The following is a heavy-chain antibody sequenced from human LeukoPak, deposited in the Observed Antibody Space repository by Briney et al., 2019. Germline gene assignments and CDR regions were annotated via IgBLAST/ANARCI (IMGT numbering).Heavy chain of an antibody. CDR2: IRYDGSNK. J-gene: IGHJ4*02. CDR3: ARDLDNYFDY. Sequence: PGGSLRLSCAASGFTFSSYGMHWVRQAPGKGLEWVAFIRYDGSNKYYADSVKGRFTISRDNSKNTLYLQMNSLRAEDTAVYYCARDLDNYFDYWGQGTLVTVSS. V-gene: IGHV3-30*02. CDR1: GFTFSSYG.